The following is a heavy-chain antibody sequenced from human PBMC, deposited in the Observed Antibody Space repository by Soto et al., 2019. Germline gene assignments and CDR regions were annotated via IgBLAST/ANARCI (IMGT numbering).Heavy chain of an antibody. CDR2: ISGNKMTT. D-gene: IGHD2-2*01. Sequence: EIQLLESGGGLARPGGSLRLSCVASGFSFSDYGMSWVRQSPQKTLEWVASISGNKMTTFYPDSVKGRFFISRDNSDNTLHLQMNSLRDDDTAIYYCAKLRLNTITSLSDYWGQASRSPSPQ. V-gene: IGHV3-23*01. J-gene: IGHJ1*01. CDR3: AKLRLNTITSLSDY. CDR1: GFSFSDYG.